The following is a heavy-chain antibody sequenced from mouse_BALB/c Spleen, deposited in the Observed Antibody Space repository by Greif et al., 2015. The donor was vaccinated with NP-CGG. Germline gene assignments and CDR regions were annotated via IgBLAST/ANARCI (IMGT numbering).Heavy chain of an antibody. V-gene: IGHV14-3*02. CDR2: IDPANGNT. J-gene: IGHJ4*01. CDR1: GFNIKDTY. D-gene: IGHD2-1*01. Sequence: DVKLVESGAELVKPGASVKLSCTASGFNIKDTYMHWVKQRPEQGLEWIGRIDPANGNTKYDPKFQGKATITADTSSNTAYLQLSSLTSEDTAVYYCARANYFYAMDYWGQGTSVTVSS. CDR3: ARANYFYAMDY.